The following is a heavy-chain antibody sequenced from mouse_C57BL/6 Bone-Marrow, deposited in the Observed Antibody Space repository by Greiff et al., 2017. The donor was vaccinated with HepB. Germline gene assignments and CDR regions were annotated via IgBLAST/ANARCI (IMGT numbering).Heavy chain of an antibody. J-gene: IGHJ2*01. Sequence: EVKLQESGAELVRPGASVKLSCTASGFNIKDDYMHWVKQRPEQGLEWIGWIDPENGDTEYASKFQGKATITADTSSNTAYLQLSSLTSEDTAVYYCTRSYYSNYYFDYWGQGTTLTVSS. CDR2: IDPENGDT. V-gene: IGHV14-4*01. CDR1: GFNIKDDY. CDR3: TRSYYSNYYFDY. D-gene: IGHD2-5*01.